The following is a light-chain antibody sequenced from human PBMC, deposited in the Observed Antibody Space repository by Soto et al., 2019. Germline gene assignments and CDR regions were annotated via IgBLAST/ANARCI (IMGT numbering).Light chain of an antibody. CDR1: RSFASSY. CDR3: QHYGSSPPYT. J-gene: IGKJ2*01. CDR2: AAS. V-gene: IGKV3-20*01. Sequence: DMVFTQSPGTLSFSTGESATLSCRASRSFASSYLGWYQQKPGQAPRLLLYAASKRATGIPDRFSGGGSGTDFTLTIDRLEPEDSAVYYCQHYGSSPPYTFGQGTKVDIK.